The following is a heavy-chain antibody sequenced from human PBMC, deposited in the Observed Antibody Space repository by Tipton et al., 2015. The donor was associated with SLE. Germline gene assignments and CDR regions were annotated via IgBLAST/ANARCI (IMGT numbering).Heavy chain of an antibody. D-gene: IGHD3/OR15-3a*01. V-gene: IGHV4-38-2*01. CDR1: GYSISSGYY. Sequence: TLSLTCAVSGYSISSGYYWGWIRQPPGKGLEWIGNIYHSGATYYNSSLKSRVTISVDTSKNQFSLKLSSVTAADTAVYYCARHADESGLSWGQGTLVTVSS. CDR3: ARHADESGLS. J-gene: IGHJ4*02. CDR2: IYHSGAT.